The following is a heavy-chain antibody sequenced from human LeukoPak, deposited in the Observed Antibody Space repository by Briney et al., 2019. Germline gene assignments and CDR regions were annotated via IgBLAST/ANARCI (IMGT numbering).Heavy chain of an antibody. CDR2: ISGSGGNT. Sequence: PGGSLRLSCGASGFTFSTYGMSWVRQAPGKGLEWVSAISGSGGNTYYADSVKGRFTISRDNSKNTLYLQMNSLRAEDTAVYYCARGDYYYTFDYWGQGTLVTVSS. V-gene: IGHV3-23*01. CDR1: GFTFSTYG. D-gene: IGHD3-22*01. J-gene: IGHJ4*02. CDR3: ARGDYYYTFDY.